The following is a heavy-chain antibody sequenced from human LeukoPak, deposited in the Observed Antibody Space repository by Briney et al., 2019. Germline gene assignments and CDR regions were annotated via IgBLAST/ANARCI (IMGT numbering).Heavy chain of an antibody. D-gene: IGHD3-10*01. CDR1: GGSISSYY. CDR2: IYYSGST. J-gene: IGHJ5*02. V-gene: IGHV4-59*01. Sequence: KPSETLSLTCTVSGGSISSYYWSWIRQPPGKGREGIGYIYYSGSTNYNPSLKSRVTISVDTSKNQFSLKLSSVTAADTAVYYCARAHYGSGSYNWFDPWGQGTLVTVSS. CDR3: ARAHYGSGSYNWFDP.